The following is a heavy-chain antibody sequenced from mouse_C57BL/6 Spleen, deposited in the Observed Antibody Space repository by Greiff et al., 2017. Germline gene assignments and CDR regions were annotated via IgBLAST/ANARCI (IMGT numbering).Heavy chain of an antibody. V-gene: IGHV1-80*01. Sequence: VQLQQSGAELVKPGASVKISCKASGYAFSSYWMNWVKQRPGKGLEWIGQIYPGDGDTNYNGKFKGKATLTADKSSSPAYMQHSRLTSEDSAVYFVAREGDYGESWFAYWGQGTLVTVSA. CDR1: GYAFSSYW. D-gene: IGHD2-4*01. J-gene: IGHJ3*01. CDR3: AREGDYGESWFAY. CDR2: IYPGDGDT.